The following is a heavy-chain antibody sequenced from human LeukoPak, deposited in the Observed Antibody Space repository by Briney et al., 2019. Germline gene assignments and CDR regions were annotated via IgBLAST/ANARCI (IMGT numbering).Heavy chain of an antibody. CDR2: IYYSGST. V-gene: IGHV4-59*01. Sequence: SETLSLTCTVSGGSISSYYWSWIRQPPGKGLEWIGYIYYSGSTNYNPSLKSRVTISVDTSKNQFSLKLSSVTAADTAVYYCARTGPRQLIDYWGQGTLVTVSS. D-gene: IGHD6-19*01. CDR1: GGSISSYY. J-gene: IGHJ4*02. CDR3: ARTGPRQLIDY.